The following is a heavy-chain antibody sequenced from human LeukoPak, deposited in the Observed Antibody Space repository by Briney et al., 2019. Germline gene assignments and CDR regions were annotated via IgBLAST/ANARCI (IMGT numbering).Heavy chain of an antibody. J-gene: IGHJ4*02. Sequence: GASVKVSCKASGGTFSSYAISWVRQAPGQGLEWMGRITPIFGTANYAQKFQGRVTITADESTSTAYMELSSLRSGDTAVYYCARDSSYYYDSSGYPYYFDYWGQGTLVTVSS. CDR1: GGTFSSYA. CDR2: ITPIFGTA. V-gene: IGHV1-69*13. CDR3: ARDSSYYYDSSGYPYYFDY. D-gene: IGHD3-22*01.